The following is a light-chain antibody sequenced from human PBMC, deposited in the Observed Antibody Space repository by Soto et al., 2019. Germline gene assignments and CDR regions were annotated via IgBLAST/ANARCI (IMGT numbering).Light chain of an antibody. CDR3: ASYTGSDTLV. J-gene: IGLJ2*01. CDR1: SSDVGGYNY. Sequence: QSALTQPPTASGSPGQSVTISCTGTSSDVGGYNYVSWYQQHPGKAPKLMIYEVSKRPSGVPDRLSGSKSGNTASLTVSGLQVEDEADYYCASYTGSDTLVFGGGTKLTVL. V-gene: IGLV2-8*01. CDR2: EVS.